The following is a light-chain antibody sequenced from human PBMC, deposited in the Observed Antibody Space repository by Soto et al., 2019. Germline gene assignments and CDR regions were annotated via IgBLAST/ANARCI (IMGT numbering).Light chain of an antibody. CDR2: DVS. CDR1: QSVTTID. Sequence: EIVLTQSPGTLSLSPGEEATLSCRASQSVTTIDLAWYQQKPGQAPRLLIYDVSRRATGTPDRFSGSGSGTVFTLTISRLEPEVFAVYYFQHYDNSAYTFGQGTKLEIK. CDR3: QHYDNSAYT. V-gene: IGKV3-20*01. J-gene: IGKJ2*01.